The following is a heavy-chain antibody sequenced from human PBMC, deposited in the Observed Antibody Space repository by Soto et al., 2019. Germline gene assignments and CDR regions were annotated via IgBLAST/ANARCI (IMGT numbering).Heavy chain of an antibody. CDR3: AKFLSTTVTYYYYYGMDV. CDR2: ISGSGGST. Sequence: EVQLLESGGGLVQPGGSLRLPCAASGLPFGSFARGWVRQAPGKGLEWVSAISGSGGSTYYADSVKGRFTISRDNSKNTLYLQMNSLRAEDTAVYYCAKFLSTTVTYYYYYGMDVWGQGTTVTVSS. D-gene: IGHD4-17*01. V-gene: IGHV3-23*01. J-gene: IGHJ6*02. CDR1: GLPFGSFA.